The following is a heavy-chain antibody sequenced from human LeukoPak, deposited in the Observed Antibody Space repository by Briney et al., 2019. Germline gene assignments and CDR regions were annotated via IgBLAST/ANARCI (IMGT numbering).Heavy chain of an antibody. Sequence: GRSLRLSCAASGFTFDDYAMHWVRQAPGKGLEWVSGISWNSGSIGYADSVKGRFTISRDNAKNSLYLQMNSLRAEDTALYYCAKAAAENIVVAVAAIHLPLHFDYWGQGTLVTVSS. CDR2: ISWNSGSI. V-gene: IGHV3-9*01. CDR3: AKAAAENIVVAVAAIHLPLHFDY. CDR1: GFTFDDYA. D-gene: IGHD2-15*01. J-gene: IGHJ4*02.